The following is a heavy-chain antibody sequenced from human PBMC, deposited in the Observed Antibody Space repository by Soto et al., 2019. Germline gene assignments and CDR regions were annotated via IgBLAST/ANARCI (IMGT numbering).Heavy chain of an antibody. CDR1: GYTFNTYD. CDR3: ARTMGGIAAAGSDF. Sequence: QVQLVQSGAEVKKPGASVKVSCKASGYTFNTYDIEWVRLATGQGLEWMGSMNPNTGSTDYAQKFQGRVTMTMTTSISPAYLELSSLRSADTAIYYCARTMGGIAAAGSDFWGQGTLVTVSA. V-gene: IGHV1-8*01. CDR2: MNPNTGST. D-gene: IGHD6-13*01. J-gene: IGHJ4*02.